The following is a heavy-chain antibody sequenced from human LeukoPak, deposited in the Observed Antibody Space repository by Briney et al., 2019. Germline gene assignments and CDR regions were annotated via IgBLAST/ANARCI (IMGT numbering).Heavy chain of an antibody. CDR3: AEEAGIVLGGDY. Sequence: PGGSLRLSCAVSGFTFRSYAMSWVRQAPGKGLEWVSAINPAGARSFYADSVKGRFTMSRDNSRNTLYLQMNSLRAEDSAVYFCAEEAGIVLGGDYWGQGTLVTVSS. V-gene: IGHV3-23*01. J-gene: IGHJ4*02. D-gene: IGHD1-26*01. CDR2: INPAGARS. CDR1: GFTFRSYA.